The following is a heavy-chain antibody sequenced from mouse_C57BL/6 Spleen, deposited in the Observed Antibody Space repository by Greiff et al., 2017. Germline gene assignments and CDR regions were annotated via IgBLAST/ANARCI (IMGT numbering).Heavy chain of an antibody. D-gene: IGHD2-1*01. CDR3: ARIYGNHAGFAY. CDR1: GFSLTSYG. Sequence: QVQLQQSGPGLVQPSQSLSITCTVSGFSLTSYGVHWVRQSPGKGLEWLGVIWSGGSRDYNAAFISRLSISKDNSKSQVFFKMNSLQADDTAIYYCARIYGNHAGFAYWGQGTLVTVSA. CDR2: IWSGGSR. V-gene: IGHV2-2*01. J-gene: IGHJ3*01.